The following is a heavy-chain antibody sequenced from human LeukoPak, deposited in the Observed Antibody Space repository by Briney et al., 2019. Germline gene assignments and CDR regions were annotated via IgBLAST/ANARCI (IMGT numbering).Heavy chain of an antibody. V-gene: IGHV1-69*05. J-gene: IGHJ4*02. CDR1: GGTFSSYA. CDR3: ARAPFGIGPYCSGGSCKADYFDY. Sequence: ASVKVSCKASGGTFSSYAISWVRQAPGQGLEWMGRIIPIFGTATYAQKFQGRVTITTDESTSTAYMELSSLRSEDTAVYYCARAPFGIGPYCSGGSCKADYFDYWGQGTLVTVSS. CDR2: IIPIFGTA. D-gene: IGHD2-15*01.